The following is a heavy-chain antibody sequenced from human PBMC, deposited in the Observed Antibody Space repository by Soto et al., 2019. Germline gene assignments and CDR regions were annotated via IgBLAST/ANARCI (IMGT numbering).Heavy chain of an antibody. CDR3: ARGTRLFMDWLPFGMDV. Sequence: ASVKVSCKASGYTFGSHDINWVRQAPGQGLEWMGWLNPNSGITGFAQTFQGRVTVTRNISTSTVYMELRSLSSEDTAVYYCARGTRLFMDWLPFGMDVLGQGSAVTVS. J-gene: IGHJ6*02. CDR1: GYTFGSHD. D-gene: IGHD5-12*01. V-gene: IGHV1-8*01. CDR2: LNPNSGIT.